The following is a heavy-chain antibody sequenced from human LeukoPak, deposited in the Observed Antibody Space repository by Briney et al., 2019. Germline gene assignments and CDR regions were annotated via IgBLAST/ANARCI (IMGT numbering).Heavy chain of an antibody. Sequence: GGSLRLSCAASGFTFSSYGMSWVRQAPGKGLEWVSAISGSGGSTYYADSVKGRFTISRDNSKNTLYLQMNSLRAEDTAVYYCAKDLRSSGWYPLYYYYMDVWGKGTTVTISS. D-gene: IGHD6-19*01. V-gene: IGHV3-23*01. CDR1: GFTFSSYG. J-gene: IGHJ6*03. CDR2: ISGSGGST. CDR3: AKDLRSSGWYPLYYYYMDV.